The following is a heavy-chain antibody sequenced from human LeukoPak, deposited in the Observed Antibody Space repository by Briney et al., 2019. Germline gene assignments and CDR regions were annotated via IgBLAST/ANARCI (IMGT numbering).Heavy chain of an antibody. D-gene: IGHD6-6*01. CDR3: ARDPHSIAARRGYFDY. V-gene: IGHV1-2*02. J-gene: IGHJ4*02. CDR2: INPNSGGT. CDR1: GYTFTGYY. Sequence: ASVKVSCKASGYTFTGYYMHWVRQAPGQGLEWMGWINPNSGGTNYAQKLQGRVTMTTDTSTSTAYMELRSLRSDDTAVYYCARDPHSIAARRGYFDYWGQGTLVTVSS.